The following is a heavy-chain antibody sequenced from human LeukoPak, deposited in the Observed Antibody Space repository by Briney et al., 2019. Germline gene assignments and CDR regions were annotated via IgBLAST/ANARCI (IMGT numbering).Heavy chain of an antibody. D-gene: IGHD6-19*01. CDR2: ISYDGSNK. CDR3: ARDQYSSTDGDAFDI. V-gene: IGHV3-30*03. CDR1: GFTFSSYG. J-gene: IGHJ3*02. Sequence: GGSLRLSCAASGFTFSSYGMHWVRQAPGKGLEWVAVISYDGSNKYYADSVKGRFTISRDNSKNTLYLQMNSLRAEDTAVYYCARDQYSSTDGDAFDIWGQGTMVTVSS.